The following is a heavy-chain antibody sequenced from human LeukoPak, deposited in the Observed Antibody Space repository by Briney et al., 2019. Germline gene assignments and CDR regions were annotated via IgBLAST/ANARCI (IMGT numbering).Heavy chain of an antibody. CDR1: GFTFSSYV. D-gene: IGHD1/OR15-1a*01. Sequence: PGGSLRLSCAVSGFTFSSYVMHWVRQAPGKGLDWVAGISYDGSNKFYAASVKGRFTISRDTSNNTLYLQMNSLRAEETAVYYCARERPGTYYFDYWGQGTLVTVSS. CDR2: ISYDGSNK. V-gene: IGHV3-30*04. J-gene: IGHJ4*02. CDR3: ARERPGTYYFDY.